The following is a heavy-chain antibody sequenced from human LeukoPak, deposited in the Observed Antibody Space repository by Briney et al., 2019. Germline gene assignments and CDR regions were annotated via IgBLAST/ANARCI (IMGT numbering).Heavy chain of an antibody. CDR1: GFTFSSYW. CDR2: ISGSGGST. Sequence: SGGSLRLSCAASGFTFSSYWMSWVRQAPGKGLEWVSAISGSGGSTYYADSVKGRFTISRDNSKNTLYLQMNSLRAEDTAVYYCAKCPRGYYFFDYWGQGTLVTVSS. V-gene: IGHV3-23*01. J-gene: IGHJ4*02. D-gene: IGHD6-13*01. CDR3: AKCPRGYYFFDY.